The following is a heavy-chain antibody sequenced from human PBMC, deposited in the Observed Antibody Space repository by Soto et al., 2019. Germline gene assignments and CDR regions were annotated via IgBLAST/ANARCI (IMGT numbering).Heavy chain of an antibody. CDR1: GGSVSSNSAA. D-gene: IGHD4-17*01. V-gene: IGHV6-1*01. J-gene: IGHJ3*02. CDR2: TYYRSKWYN. CDR3: ARDYEYSVTTFDDAFDI. Sequence: SQTLSLTCAISGGSVSSNSAAWNWIRQSPSRGLEWLGRTYYRSKWYNDYAVSVKSRITINPDTSKNQFSLQLNSVTPEDTAVYYCARDYEYSVTTFDDAFDIWGQGTMVTVSS.